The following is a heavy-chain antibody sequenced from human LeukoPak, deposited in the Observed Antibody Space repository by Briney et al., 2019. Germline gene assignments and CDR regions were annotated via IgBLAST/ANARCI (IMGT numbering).Heavy chain of an antibody. CDR2: TSGST. J-gene: IGHJ3*01. D-gene: IGHD3-22*01. V-gene: IGHV4-38-2*02. CDR3: ARDGPHDSGAFDF. Sequence: SETLSLTCTVSDYSISSGYFWGWIRQPPGKGLEWIGSTSGSTHYNPSLKSRVTLSVDTSNNRFSLNLNSVTAADTAVYYCARDGPHDSGAFDFWGQGTKVTVS. CDR1: DYSISSGYF.